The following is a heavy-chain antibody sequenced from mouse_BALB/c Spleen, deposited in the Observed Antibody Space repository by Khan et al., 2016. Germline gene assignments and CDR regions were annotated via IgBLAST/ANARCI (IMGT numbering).Heavy chain of an antibody. CDR3: ARDHYRYDYAMDY. D-gene: IGHD2-14*01. V-gene: IGHV5-4*02. Sequence: EVELVESGGGLVKPGGSLKLSCAASGFTFSDYYMYWVRQTPEKRLEWVATISDGGSYTYYPDSVKGRFTISRDNAKNNLYLQMSSLKSENTAMYYCARDHYRYDYAMDYWGQGTSVTVSS. CDR2: ISDGGSYT. J-gene: IGHJ4*01. CDR1: GFTFSDYY.